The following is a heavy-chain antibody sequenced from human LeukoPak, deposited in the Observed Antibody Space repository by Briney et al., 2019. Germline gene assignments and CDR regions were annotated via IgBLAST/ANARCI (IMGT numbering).Heavy chain of an antibody. V-gene: IGHV1-8*01. CDR2: MNPNSGNT. CDR1: GYTFTSYD. CDR3: ALNPRGYCSGGSCYIGY. D-gene: IGHD2-15*01. Sequence: ASVKVSCKASGYTFTSYDINWVRQATGQGLEWMGWMNPNSGNTGYAQKFQGRVTMTRNTSISTAYMELSSLRSEDTAVYYCALNPRGYCSGGSCYIGYWGQGTLVTVSS. J-gene: IGHJ4*02.